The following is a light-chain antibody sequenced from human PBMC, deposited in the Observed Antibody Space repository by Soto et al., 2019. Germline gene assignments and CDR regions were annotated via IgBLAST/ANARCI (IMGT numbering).Light chain of an antibody. CDR1: SSNIGSNY. J-gene: IGLJ3*02. V-gene: IGLV1-47*01. Sequence: QAVVTQPPSASGPPGQRVSISCSGGSSNIGSNYVYWYQQLPGTAPKLLIYRNNKRPSGVPDRFSGSKSGTSASLAISGLRSGDEADYYCSAWDDSLGGPVFGGGTKLTVL. CDR3: SAWDDSLGGPV. CDR2: RNN.